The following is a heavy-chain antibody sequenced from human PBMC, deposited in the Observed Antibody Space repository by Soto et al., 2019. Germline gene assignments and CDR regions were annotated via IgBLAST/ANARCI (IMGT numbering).Heavy chain of an antibody. Sequence: GGSVKVSCKASGYTFTSYGISWVRQAPGQGLEWMGWISAYNGNTNYAQKLQGRVTMTTDTSTSTDYMELRSLRSDETAVYYCARVSGVIAVAGNHFDYWGQGTMVSVSA. CDR2: ISAYNGNT. V-gene: IGHV1-18*04. J-gene: IGHJ4*02. CDR1: GYTFTSYG. CDR3: ARVSGVIAVAGNHFDY. D-gene: IGHD6-19*01.